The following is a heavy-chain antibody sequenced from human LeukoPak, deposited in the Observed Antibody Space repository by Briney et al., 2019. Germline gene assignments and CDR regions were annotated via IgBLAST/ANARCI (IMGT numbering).Heavy chain of an antibody. D-gene: IGHD6-13*01. CDR2: VYYGGNT. V-gene: IGHV4-34*01. CDR1: GGSFSGYY. Sequence: SETLSLTCAVYGGSFSGYYWGWIRQSPGKGLECIGSVYYGGNTYYNPSLKSRVTISVDTSKNQFSLKLSSVTAADTAVYYCARAVTSSSSWYKWVNWFDPWGQGTLVTVSS. CDR3: ARAVTSSSSWYKWVNWFDP. J-gene: IGHJ5*02.